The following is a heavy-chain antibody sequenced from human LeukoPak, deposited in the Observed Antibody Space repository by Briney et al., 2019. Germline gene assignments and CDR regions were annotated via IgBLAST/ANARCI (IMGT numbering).Heavy chain of an antibody. CDR3: ASWYRVLDY. V-gene: IGHV4-31*03. D-gene: IGHD1-14*01. CDR2: IYYSGDT. Sequence: SETLSLTCTVSGGSISSGAHYWSWIRQHPGKGLEWIGYIYYSGDTYYNPSLKSRVTISVDTSKNQFSLKLNSMTAADTAVYYCASWYRVLDYWGQGTLVTVSS. CDR1: GGSISSGAHY. J-gene: IGHJ4*02.